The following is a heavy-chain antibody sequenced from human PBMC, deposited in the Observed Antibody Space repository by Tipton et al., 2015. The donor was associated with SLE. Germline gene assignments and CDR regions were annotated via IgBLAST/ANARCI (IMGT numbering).Heavy chain of an antibody. V-gene: IGHV4-4*07. D-gene: IGHD5-24*01. CDR1: GDSLSNYY. CDR2: FYPGGTT. Sequence: TLSLTCTVSGDSLSNYYWGWIRQSAGKGLEWMGRFYPGGTTSYNPSFKSRVTMSADTSKNQFSLNLSSVTAADTAVYYCARLNKGWQQVDYWGQGTLVTVSP. J-gene: IGHJ4*02. CDR3: ARLNKGWQQVDY.